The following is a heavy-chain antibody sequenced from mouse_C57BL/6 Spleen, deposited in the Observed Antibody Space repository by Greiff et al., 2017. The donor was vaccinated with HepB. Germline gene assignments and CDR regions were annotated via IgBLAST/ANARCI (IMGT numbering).Heavy chain of an antibody. J-gene: IGHJ4*01. D-gene: IGHD2-4*01. Sequence: QVHVKQSGAELVKPGASVKLSCKASGYTFTEYTIHWVKQRSGQGLEWIGWFYPGSGSIKYNEKFKEKVTLTADTSSSTVYMELSRLTSEDSAVSFCARHEVPYDYDGDYAMDYWGQGTSVTVSS. CDR2: FYPGSGSI. CDR3: ARHEVPYDYDGDYAMDY. CDR1: GYTFTEYT. V-gene: IGHV1-62-2*01.